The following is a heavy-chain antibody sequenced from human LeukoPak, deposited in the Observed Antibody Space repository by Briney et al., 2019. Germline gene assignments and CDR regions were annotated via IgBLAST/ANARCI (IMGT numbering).Heavy chain of an antibody. V-gene: IGHV3-23*01. J-gene: IGHJ4*02. CDR1: GFTFSSYA. CDR2: ISGSGGRT. D-gene: IGHD4-23*01. Sequence: QSGGSLRLSCAASGFTFSSYAMSWVRQAPGKGLEWVSTISGSGGRTYCADSVKGRFTISRDNFKNTLYLQMNSLRAEDTAIYYCTKSFGYGGNFYFDYWGQGTLVTVSS. CDR3: TKSFGYGGNFYFDY.